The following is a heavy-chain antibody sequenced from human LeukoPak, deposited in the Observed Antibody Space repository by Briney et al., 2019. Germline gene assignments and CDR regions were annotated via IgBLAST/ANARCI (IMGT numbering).Heavy chain of an antibody. CDR2: IIPIFGTA. D-gene: IGHD3-22*01. CDR3: ARLIFGHSGYGAPRFDP. CDR1: GGTFSSYA. Sequence: SVKVSCKASGGTFSSYAISWVRQAPGQGLEWMGGIIPIFGTANYAQKFQGRVTITTDESTSTAYMELSSLRSEDTAVYYCARLIFGHSGYGAPRFDPWGQGTLVTVSS. J-gene: IGHJ5*02. V-gene: IGHV1-69*05.